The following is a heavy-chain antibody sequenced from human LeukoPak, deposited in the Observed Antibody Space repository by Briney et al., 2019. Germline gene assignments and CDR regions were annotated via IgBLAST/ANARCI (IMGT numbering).Heavy chain of an antibody. CDR3: ARSFGESYFDY. V-gene: IGHV4-31*03. CDR1: GGSITSCGYF. D-gene: IGHD3-10*01. J-gene: IGHJ4*02. Sequence: SETLSLTCTVSGGSITSCGYFWSWIRQHPGKGLEWIGYISYSGNTYYNPSHKSRLTISVDTSKNQFSLKLSSVTAADTAVYYCARSFGESYFDYWGQGILVTVSS. CDR2: ISYSGNT.